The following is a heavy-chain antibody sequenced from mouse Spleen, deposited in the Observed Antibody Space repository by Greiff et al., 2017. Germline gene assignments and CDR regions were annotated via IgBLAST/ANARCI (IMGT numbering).Heavy chain of an antibody. V-gene: IGHV5-17*02. Sequence: EVKLVESGGGLVQPGGSRKLSCAASGFTFSSFGMHWVRQAPEKGLEWVAYISSGSSTIYYADTVKGRFTISRDNPKNTLFLQMTSLRSEDTAMYYCARLLTGAYYYAMDYWGQGTSVTVSS. D-gene: IGHD4-1*01. CDR1: GFTFSSFG. J-gene: IGHJ4*01. CDR3: ARLLTGAYYYAMDY. CDR2: ISSGSSTI.